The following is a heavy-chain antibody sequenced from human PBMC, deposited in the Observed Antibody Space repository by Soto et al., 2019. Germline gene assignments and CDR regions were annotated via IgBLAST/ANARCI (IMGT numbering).Heavy chain of an antibody. D-gene: IGHD2-8*01. CDR2: IIPIFGTA. CDR3: ARDNGVRGGDI. Sequence: SVKVSCKASAGTFSSYAISGVRQAPGQGLEWMGGIIPIFGTANYAQKFQGRVTITADKSTSTAYMELSSLRSEDTAVYYCARDNGVRGGDIWGQGTMVPVSS. CDR1: AGTFSSYA. J-gene: IGHJ3*02. V-gene: IGHV1-69*06.